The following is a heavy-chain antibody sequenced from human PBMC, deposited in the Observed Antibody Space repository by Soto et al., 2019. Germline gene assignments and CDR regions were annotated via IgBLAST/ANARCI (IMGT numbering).Heavy chain of an antibody. CDR1: YA. D-gene: IGHD2-2*02. Sequence: YAMHWVRQAPGQRLEFIGWSNAGNGNTKYSQKFQVKGTSTMDTSASTAYMELSSLRSEDTDVYYCGPAIADHASAIWGRGTIRTVS. CDR2: SNAGNGNT. CDR3: GPAIADHASAI. V-gene: IGHV1-3*01. J-gene: IGHJ3*02.